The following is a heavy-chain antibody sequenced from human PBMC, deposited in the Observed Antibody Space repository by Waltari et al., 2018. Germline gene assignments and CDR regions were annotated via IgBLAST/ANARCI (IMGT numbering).Heavy chain of an antibody. V-gene: IGHV4-59*01. J-gene: IGHJ4*02. D-gene: IGHD4-17*01. Sequence: QVQLQESGPGLVKPSETLSLTCTVSGGSIPGYYWTWIRQPPGKGLGWIGHIYSNGNTDYNPSLKSRVTISVDTSKNQFSLKLSSVTAADTAVYYCAREIYGGNSRPYDYWGQGTLVTVSS. CDR2: IYSNGNT. CDR1: GGSIPGYY. CDR3: AREIYGGNSRPYDY.